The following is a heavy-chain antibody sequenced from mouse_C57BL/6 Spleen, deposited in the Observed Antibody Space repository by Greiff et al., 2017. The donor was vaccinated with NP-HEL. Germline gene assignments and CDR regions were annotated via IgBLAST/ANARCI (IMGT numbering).Heavy chain of an antibody. V-gene: IGHV5-16*01. CDR3: ARDRAYGSSYWYFDV. CDR1: GFTFSDYY. Sequence: EVQWVESEGGLVQPGSSMKLSCTASGFTFSDYYMAWVRQVPEKGLEWVANINYDGSSTYYLDSLKSRFIISRDNAKNILYLQMSSLKSEDTATYYCARDRAYGSSYWYFDVWGTGTTVTVSS. J-gene: IGHJ1*03. D-gene: IGHD1-1*01. CDR2: INYDGSST.